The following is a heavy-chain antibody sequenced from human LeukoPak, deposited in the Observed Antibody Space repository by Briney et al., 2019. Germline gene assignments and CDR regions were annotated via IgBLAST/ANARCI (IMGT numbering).Heavy chain of an antibody. J-gene: IGHJ5*02. V-gene: IGHV1-8*01. CDR3: ARGRRWFGESECRFDP. Sequence: GASVKVSCKASGYTFTSYDINWVRQATGQGLEWMGWMNPNSGNTGYAQKFQGRVTMTTNTSISTAYMELSSLRSEDTAVYYCARGRRWFGESECRFDPWGQGTLVTVSS. CDR1: GYTFTSYD. D-gene: IGHD3-10*01. CDR2: MNPNSGNT.